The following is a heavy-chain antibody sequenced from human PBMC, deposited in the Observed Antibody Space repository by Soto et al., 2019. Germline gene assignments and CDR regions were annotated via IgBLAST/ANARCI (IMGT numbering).Heavy chain of an antibody. CDR1: GGTFSGYY. D-gene: IGHD1-1*01. Sequence: SETLSLTCTVYGGTFSGYYCSWIRQPPGKGLEWIGEINHSGSINYNPSLKSRVSMSVDASKNQFSLKMSSVTAADTAVFYCARSDTGPFDYWGQGTLVTVSS. V-gene: IGHV4-34*01. CDR2: INHSGSI. J-gene: IGHJ4*02. CDR3: ARSDTGPFDY.